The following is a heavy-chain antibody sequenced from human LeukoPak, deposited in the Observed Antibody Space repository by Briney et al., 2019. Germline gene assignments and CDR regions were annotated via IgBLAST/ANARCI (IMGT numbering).Heavy chain of an antibody. V-gene: IGHV3-30*18. D-gene: IGHD3-10*01. CDR3: AKHSGLYYFDY. CDR1: GFTFSNYG. Sequence: GGSLRLSCAASGFTFSNYGMHWVRQAPGKGLEWVAVISYDGSDKYYADSVKGRFTISRDTSKNTVYLQMNSLRAEDTAVYYCAKHSGLYYFDYWGQGALVTVSS. CDR2: ISYDGSDK. J-gene: IGHJ4*02.